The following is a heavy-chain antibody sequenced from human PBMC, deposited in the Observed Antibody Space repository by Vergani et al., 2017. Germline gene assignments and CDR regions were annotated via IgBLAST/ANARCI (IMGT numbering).Heavy chain of an antibody. CDR1: GASIRSSNYY. Sequence: QLQLQESGPGLVKPSATLSLTCSVSGASIRSSNYYWGWIRQPPGKGLEWIASIYYSGSTYYNPSLKSRVTISVDTSKNLFSLKLSSVTAADTAVYFCARHSXVEWLVKLGWIDPWGQGILVTVSS. CDR3: ARHSXVEWLVKLGWIDP. CDR2: IYYSGST. D-gene: IGHD6-19*01. V-gene: IGHV4-39*01. J-gene: IGHJ5*02.